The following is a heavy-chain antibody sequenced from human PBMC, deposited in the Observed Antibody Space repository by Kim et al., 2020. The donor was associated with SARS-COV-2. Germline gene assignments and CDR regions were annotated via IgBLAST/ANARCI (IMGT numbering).Heavy chain of an antibody. CDR1: GGTFTRYA. D-gene: IGHD7-27*01. V-gene: IGHV1-69*04. CDR3: ARDNRGNWGSLDY. Sequence: SVKVSCKASGGTFTRYAINWVRQAPGQGLEWMGRIIPILDIANYAQKFQGRVTITADKSTSTTYMELSSLRSEDTAVYYCARDNRGNWGSLDYWGQGTLVTVSS. CDR2: IIPILDIA. J-gene: IGHJ4*02.